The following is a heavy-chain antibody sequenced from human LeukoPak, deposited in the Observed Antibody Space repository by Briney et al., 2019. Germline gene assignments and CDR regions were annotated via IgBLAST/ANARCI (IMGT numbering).Heavy chain of an antibody. CDR1: GGSFSGYY. Sequence: PSETLSLTCAVYGGSFSGYYWSWIRQPPGKGLEWIGYIYYSGSTNYNPSLKSRVTISVDTSKNQFSLKLSSVTAADTAVYYCARDYYDSSGYYYGLDYWGQGTLVTVSS. D-gene: IGHD3-22*01. CDR3: ARDYYDSSGYYYGLDY. V-gene: IGHV4-59*01. CDR2: IYYSGST. J-gene: IGHJ4*02.